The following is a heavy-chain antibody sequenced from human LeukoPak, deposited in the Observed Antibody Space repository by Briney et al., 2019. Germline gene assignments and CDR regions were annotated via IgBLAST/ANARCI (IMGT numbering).Heavy chain of an antibody. CDR1: GGSISSGGYS. Sequence: PSETLSLTCAVSGGSISSGGYSWSWIRQPPGKGLEWIGYIYHSGSTYYNPSLKSRVTISVDRSKNQFSLKLSSVTAADTAVYYCARVLTVTGTEGGYGMDVWGQGTTVTVSS. CDR2: IYHSGST. V-gene: IGHV4-30-2*01. CDR3: ARVLTVTGTEGGYGMDV. D-gene: IGHD1/OR15-1a*01. J-gene: IGHJ6*02.